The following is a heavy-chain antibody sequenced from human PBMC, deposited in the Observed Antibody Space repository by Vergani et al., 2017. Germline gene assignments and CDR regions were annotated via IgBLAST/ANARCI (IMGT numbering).Heavy chain of an antibody. CDR1: GDIFNNYT. J-gene: IGHJ4*02. V-gene: IGHV1-69*02. CDR2: IIPIIRLA. D-gene: IGHD6-19*01. Sequence: QVHLEHSGTEVKKPGSSVKVSCKVSGDIFNNYTVTWVRQAPGKGLEWMGRIIPIIRLATSAQKFQDRVKITGDTSTNTVYMEMNNLRSEDTAVYYCARVSPGDNSGWEPFDYWGQGTLVTVSS. CDR3: ARVSPGDNSGWEPFDY.